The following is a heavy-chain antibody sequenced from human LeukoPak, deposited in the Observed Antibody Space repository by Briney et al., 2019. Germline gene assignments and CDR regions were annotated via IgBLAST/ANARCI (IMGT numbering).Heavy chain of an antibody. CDR1: GXSXXXNSAA. CDR3: AREVGATPTTYYFDY. D-gene: IGHD1-26*01. J-gene: IGHJ4*02. Sequence: SGXSXXXNSAAWNWIRQSPSRGLEWLGRTYYRSKWYNDYAVSVKSRITINPDTSKNQFSLQLNSVTPEDTAVYYCAREVGATPTTYYFDYWGQGTLVTVSS. CDR2: TYYRSKWYN. V-gene: IGHV6-1*01.